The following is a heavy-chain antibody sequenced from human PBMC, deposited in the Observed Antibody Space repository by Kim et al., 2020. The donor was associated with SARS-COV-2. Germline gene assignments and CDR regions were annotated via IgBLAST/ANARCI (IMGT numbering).Heavy chain of an antibody. CDR3: AKGWRGTAWTQLDY. CDR1: GFNFGDYV. J-gene: IGHJ4*02. Sequence: GGSLRLSCAASGFNFGDYVMHWVRQAPGKGLEWVSGISLNSDTIGYEDSVKGRFTISRDSAGNSLYLEMNRLRPEDTALYYCAKGWRGTAWTQLDYWGQGTPVTVSS. V-gene: IGHV3-9*01. D-gene: IGHD5-18*01. CDR2: ISLNSDTI.